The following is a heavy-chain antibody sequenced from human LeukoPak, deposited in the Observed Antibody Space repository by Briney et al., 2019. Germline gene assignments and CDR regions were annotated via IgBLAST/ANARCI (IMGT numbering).Heavy chain of an antibody. CDR1: GDSVSSTSAT. CDR3: ARGPGWVDP. V-gene: IGHV6-1*01. Sequence: SQTLSLTCAISGDSVSSTSATWNWIRQSPSRGLEWLGRTYYGSKWSSDYAVSVKGRITVKSDMSKNQFSLQLNSVTPEDTAVYYCARGPGWVDPWGQGTLVTVSS. J-gene: IGHJ5*02. D-gene: IGHD2-2*01. CDR2: TYYGSKWSS.